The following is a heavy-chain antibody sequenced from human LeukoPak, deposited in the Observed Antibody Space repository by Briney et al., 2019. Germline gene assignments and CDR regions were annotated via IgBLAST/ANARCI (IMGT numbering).Heavy chain of an antibody. J-gene: IGHJ3*02. CDR1: GGSINSYY. Sequence: SETLSLTCTASGGSINSYYWNWIRQPPGKGLEWIGCIYDSGSTKYNPSLKSRVTISVDTYKNQLSLKMSSVAAADTAVYYCARDAVATGIGAFDIWGQGTMVTVSS. CDR2: IYDSGST. CDR3: ARDAVATGIGAFDI. V-gene: IGHV4-59*01. D-gene: IGHD5-12*01.